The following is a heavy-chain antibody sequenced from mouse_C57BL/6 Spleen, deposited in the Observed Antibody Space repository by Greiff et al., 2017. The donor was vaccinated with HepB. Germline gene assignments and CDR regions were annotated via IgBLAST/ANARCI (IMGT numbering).Heavy chain of an antibody. J-gene: IGHJ1*03. CDR3: ARHEARDYSKHAWYFDV. CDR2: FYPGSGSI. CDR1: GYTFTEYT. D-gene: IGHD2-5*01. V-gene: IGHV1-62-2*01. Sequence: VQLKESGAELVKPGASVKLSCKASGYTFTEYTIHWVKQRSGQGLEWIGWFYPGSGSIKYKEKFKDKATLTADKSSSTVYMELSRLTSEDTAVYFCARHEARDYSKHAWYFDVWGTGTTVTVSS.